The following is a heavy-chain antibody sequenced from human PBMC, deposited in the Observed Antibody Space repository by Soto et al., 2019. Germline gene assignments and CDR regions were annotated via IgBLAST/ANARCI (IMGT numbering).Heavy chain of an antibody. CDR3: ARGHYGSGSYYNVRALGY. D-gene: IGHD3-10*01. Sequence: QVQLQQWGAGLLKPSETLSLTCAVYGGSFSGYYWSWIRQPPGKGLEWIGEINHSGSTNYNPSLKSRVTISVDTSKNQFSLKLSSVTAADTAVYYCARGHYGSGSYYNVRALGYWGQGTLVTVSS. J-gene: IGHJ4*02. V-gene: IGHV4-34*01. CDR1: GGSFSGYY. CDR2: INHSGST.